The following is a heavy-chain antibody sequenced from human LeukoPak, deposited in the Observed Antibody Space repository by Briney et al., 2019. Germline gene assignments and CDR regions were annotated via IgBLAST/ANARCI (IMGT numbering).Heavy chain of an antibody. CDR2: IIPIFGTA. CDR1: GGTFSSYA. V-gene: IGHV1-69*05. J-gene: IGHJ6*02. Sequence: SVKVSCKASGGTFSSYAISWVRQAPGQGLEWMGGIIPIFGTANYAQKFQGRVTLTRDTSTSTVYMELSSLRSDDTAVYYCARALYYGMDVWGQGTTVTVSS. CDR3: ARALYYGMDV.